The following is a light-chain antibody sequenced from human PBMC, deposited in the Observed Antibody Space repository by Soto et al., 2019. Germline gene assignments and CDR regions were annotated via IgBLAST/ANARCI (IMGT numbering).Light chain of an antibody. CDR3: SSYSSSGTLV. J-gene: IGLJ1*01. V-gene: IGLV2-14*01. CDR1: SSDVGGYNY. Sequence: QSALTQPASASGSPGQSITISCTGTSSDVGGYNYVSWYQQHPGKAPKLMIYDVSNRPSGVSNRFSGSKSGNTASLTISGLQAEDEADYYCSSYSSSGTLVFGTGTKLTVL. CDR2: DVS.